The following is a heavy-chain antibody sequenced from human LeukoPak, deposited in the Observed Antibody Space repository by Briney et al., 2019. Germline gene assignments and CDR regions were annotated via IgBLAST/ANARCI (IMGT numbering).Heavy chain of an antibody. V-gene: IGHV3-23*01. CDR1: GFTFSSYA. CDR2: ISGSGGTT. CDR3: AKRVTTGRGFDY. J-gene: IGHJ4*02. Sequence: GGSLRLSCAASGFTFSSYAMSWVRQAPGKGLDWVSAISGSGGTTYHADSVKGRFTISRDNPKNTLYLQMYSLRAEDTAVYYCAKRVTTGRGFDYWGQGTLVTVSS. D-gene: IGHD4-17*01.